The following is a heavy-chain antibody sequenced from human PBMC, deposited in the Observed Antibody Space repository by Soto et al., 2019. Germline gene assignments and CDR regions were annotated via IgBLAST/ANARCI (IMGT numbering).Heavy chain of an antibody. D-gene: IGHD5-12*01. CDR3: VRGNGGYDRNYDYYVMDV. V-gene: IGHV1-69*01. CDR1: RGTFSSYA. CDR2: IIPIFGTA. Sequence: SVKVSSKASRGTFSSYALSWVRQANGKGLEWMGGIIPIFGTANYAQKFEGRVTITADESTSTAYMELSSLRSEDTAVYYFVRGNGGYDRNYDYYVMDVRGQGSTVTVSS. J-gene: IGHJ6*02.